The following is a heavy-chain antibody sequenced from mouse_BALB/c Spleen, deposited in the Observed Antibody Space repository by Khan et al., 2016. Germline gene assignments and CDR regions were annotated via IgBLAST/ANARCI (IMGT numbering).Heavy chain of an antibody. CDR2: IWAGGST. J-gene: IGHJ4*01. V-gene: IGHV2-9*02. Sequence: QVQLKQSGPGLVAPSQSLSITCTVSGFSLTSYGVHWVRQPPGKGLEWLGVIWAGGSTHYNSALMSRLSISKDNSKSQVFLKMNSLQTDDTAMYYCARLYGSSLYDYAMDYWGQGTSVTVSS. D-gene: IGHD1-1*01. CDR3: ARLYGSSLYDYAMDY. CDR1: GFSLTSYG.